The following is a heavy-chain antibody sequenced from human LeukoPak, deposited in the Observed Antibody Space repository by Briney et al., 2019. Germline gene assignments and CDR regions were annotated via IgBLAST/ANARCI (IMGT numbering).Heavy chain of an antibody. V-gene: IGHV4-39*01. J-gene: IGHJ4*02. CDR1: GGSISSSTYY. CDR3: ARLSRKSYYDTTGSTRARAYFDY. D-gene: IGHD3-22*01. CDR2: IYYSGST. Sequence: SETLSLTCTVSGGSISSSTYYWGWVRQSPGKGLEWIGHIYYSGSTYYNPSLKSRVTISLGTSKSQFSLRLSSVTAADTAVYYCARLSRKSYYDTTGSTRARAYFDYWGQGTLVTVSS.